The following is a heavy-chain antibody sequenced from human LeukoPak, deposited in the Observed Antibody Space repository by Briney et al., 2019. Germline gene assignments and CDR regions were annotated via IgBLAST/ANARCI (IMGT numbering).Heavy chain of an antibody. CDR2: IYYSGST. CDR1: GGSISSYY. J-gene: IGHJ1*01. V-gene: IGHV4-59*01. Sequence: SETLSLTCTVSGGSISSYYWSWIRQPPGKGLEWIGYIYYSGSTNYNPSLKSRVTISVDTSKNQFSLKLSSVTAADTAVYYCASLGPYCSGGSCYQDAEYFQHWGQGTLVTVSS. D-gene: IGHD2-15*01. CDR3: ASLGPYCSGGSCYQDAEYFQH.